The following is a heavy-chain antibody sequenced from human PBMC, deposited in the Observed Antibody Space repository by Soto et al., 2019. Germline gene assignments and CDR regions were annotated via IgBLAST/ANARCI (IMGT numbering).Heavy chain of an antibody. D-gene: IGHD6-19*01. J-gene: IGHJ3*02. V-gene: IGHV3-74*01. CDR1: GFTFSTYW. CDR2: INSDGSTT. Sequence: EVQLVESGGGLVQPGGSLRLSCAATGFTFSTYWVHWVRQAPGKGLVWVSRINSDGSTTNYADSVKGRFTISRDNAKNTLYLQMNSLRDEDTAVYYCARGGGNSDWYSAFDIWGQGTMVTVSS. CDR3: ARGGGNSDWYSAFDI.